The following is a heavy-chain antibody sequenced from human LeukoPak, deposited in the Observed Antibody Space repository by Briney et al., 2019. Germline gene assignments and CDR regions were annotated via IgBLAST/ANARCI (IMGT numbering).Heavy chain of an antibody. J-gene: IGHJ4*02. Sequence: GGSLRLSCAASGFTFSSYSMNWVRQAPGKGLEWVSSISSSSSYIYYADSVKGRFTISRDNAKNSLYLQMNSLRAEDTAVYYCARAMVRGVSNHNFDYWGQGTLVTVSS. CDR3: ARAMVRGVSNHNFDY. CDR1: GFTFSSYS. CDR2: ISSSSSYI. V-gene: IGHV3-21*01. D-gene: IGHD3-10*01.